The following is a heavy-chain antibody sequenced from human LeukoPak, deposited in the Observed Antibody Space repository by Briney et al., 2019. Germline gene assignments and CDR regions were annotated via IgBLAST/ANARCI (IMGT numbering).Heavy chain of an antibody. V-gene: IGHV1-2*02. CDR2: INPNSGGT. Sequence: ASVKVSCKASGYTFTGYYMHWVRQAPGQGVEWMGWINPNSGGTNYAQKFQGRVTMTRDTSISTAYMELSRLRSDDTAVYYCARRASGWFPFDYWGQGTLVTVSS. D-gene: IGHD6-19*01. CDR3: ARRASGWFPFDY. J-gene: IGHJ4*02. CDR1: GYTFTGYY.